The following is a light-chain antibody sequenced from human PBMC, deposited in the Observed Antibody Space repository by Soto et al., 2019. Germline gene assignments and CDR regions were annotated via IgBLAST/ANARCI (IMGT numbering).Light chain of an antibody. V-gene: IGKV1-39*01. CDR2: AAS. J-gene: IGKJ2*01. CDR1: QTISSS. Sequence: DIQMTQSPSSLSASVGDRVTITCRASQTISSSLHWYQQKPWKAPDLLIYAASNLQSGVQSRLRGSESGSYFTHTISSLQPEYFSTCYCQQSYSSPQMHTCGQGTRLEIK. CDR3: QQSYSSPQMHT.